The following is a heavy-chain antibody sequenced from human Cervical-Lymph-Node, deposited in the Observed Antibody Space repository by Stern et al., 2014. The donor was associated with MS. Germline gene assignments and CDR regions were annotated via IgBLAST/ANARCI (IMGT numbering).Heavy chain of an antibody. Sequence: VQLEESGAEVKKPGSSVTVSCKASGGTFNNFAISWVRQSPGPGIEWIGGIIPLFGAANYARRFQGRVSIPADKSTQTAYMELTSLRFEDTAVYYCARDSPLINETAFEVSWGQGTLVTVSS. D-gene: IGHD2-21*02. V-gene: IGHV1-69*06. CDR3: ARDSPLINETAFEVS. J-gene: IGHJ5*02. CDR1: GGTFNNFA. CDR2: IIPLFGAA.